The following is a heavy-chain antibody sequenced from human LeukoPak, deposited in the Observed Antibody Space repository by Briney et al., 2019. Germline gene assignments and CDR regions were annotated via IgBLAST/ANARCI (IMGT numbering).Heavy chain of an antibody. Sequence: ASVKVSCKASGYTFTSYYMHWVRQAPGQGLEWMGIINPSGGSTSYAQEFQGRVTMTRDTSTSTVYMELSSLRSEDTAVYYCAREAVAGYFDYWGQGTLVTVSS. D-gene: IGHD6-19*01. V-gene: IGHV1-46*01. CDR2: INPSGGST. CDR3: AREAVAGYFDY. CDR1: GYTFTSYY. J-gene: IGHJ4*02.